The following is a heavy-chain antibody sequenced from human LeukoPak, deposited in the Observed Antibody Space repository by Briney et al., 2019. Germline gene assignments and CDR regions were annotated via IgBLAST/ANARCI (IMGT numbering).Heavy chain of an antibody. CDR2: ISAYNGNT. CDR1: GYTFISYG. Sequence: GASVKVSCKASGYTFISYGISWVRQAPGQGLEWMGWISAYNGNTKYVQKLQGRVTMTTDTSTSTAYMELRSLRFDDTAVYYCARDIRMDSSGWIRSPFFDYWGQGTLVTVSS. CDR3: ARDIRMDSSGWIRSPFFDY. V-gene: IGHV1-18*01. J-gene: IGHJ4*02. D-gene: IGHD6-19*01.